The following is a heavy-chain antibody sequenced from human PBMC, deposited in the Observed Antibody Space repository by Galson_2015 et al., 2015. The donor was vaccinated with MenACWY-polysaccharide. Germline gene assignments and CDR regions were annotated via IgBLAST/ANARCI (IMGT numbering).Heavy chain of an antibody. V-gene: IGHV4-4*02. J-gene: IGHJ6*02. CDR1: GGSISSSYW. Sequence: ETLSLTCAVSGGSISSSYWWTWVRQPPGKGLEWIGEIYHDGRTAYIPSLKSRITVSLDKAKNQVSLRLISVTAADTAVYYCAKRPVRASGGGLDVWGQGTTVTVS. D-gene: IGHD3-10*01. CDR3: AKRPVRASGGGLDV. CDR2: IYHDGRT.